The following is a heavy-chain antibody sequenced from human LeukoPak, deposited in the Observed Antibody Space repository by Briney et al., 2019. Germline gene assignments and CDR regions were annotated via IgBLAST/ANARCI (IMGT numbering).Heavy chain of an antibody. Sequence: GGSLRLSCAASGFTFDDYAMHWVRQAPGKGLEWVSGISWNSGSIGYADSVKGRFTISGDNAKNSLYLQMNSLRAEDTALYYCAKPQTYGSGSYYLYYGMDVWGQGTTVTVSS. J-gene: IGHJ6*02. V-gene: IGHV3-9*01. CDR3: AKPQTYGSGSYYLYYGMDV. D-gene: IGHD3-10*01. CDR2: ISWNSGSI. CDR1: GFTFDDYA.